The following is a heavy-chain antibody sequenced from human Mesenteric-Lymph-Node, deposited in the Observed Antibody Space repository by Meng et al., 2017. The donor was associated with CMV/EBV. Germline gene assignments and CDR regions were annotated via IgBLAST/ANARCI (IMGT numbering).Heavy chain of an antibody. J-gene: IGHJ5*02. V-gene: IGHV4-34*01. Sequence: GSVSGYYWSWIRQPPGKGLEWIGEINHSGSTNYNPSLKSRVTISVDTSKNQFSLKLSSVTAADTAVYYCARGLRYCSSTSCENWFDPWGQGTLVTVSS. D-gene: IGHD2-2*01. CDR2: INHSGST. CDR3: ARGLRYCSSTSCENWFDP. CDR1: GSVSGYY.